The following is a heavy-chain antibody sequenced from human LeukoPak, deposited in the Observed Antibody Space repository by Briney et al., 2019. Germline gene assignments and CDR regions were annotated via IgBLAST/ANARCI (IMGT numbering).Heavy chain of an antibody. CDR3: ARGIRYYFDY. CDR1: GGSISSSSYY. CDR2: IYYGGST. J-gene: IGHJ4*02. Sequence: SETLSLTCTVSGGSISSSSYYWGWIRQPPGKGLEWIGSIYYGGSTYYNPSLKSRVTISVDTSRNQFSLKLSSVTAADTAVYYCARGIRYYFDYWGQGTLVTVSS. V-gene: IGHV4-39*01.